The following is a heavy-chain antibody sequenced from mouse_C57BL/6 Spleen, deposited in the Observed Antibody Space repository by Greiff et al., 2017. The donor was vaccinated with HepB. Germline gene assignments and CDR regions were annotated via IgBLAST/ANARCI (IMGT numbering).Heavy chain of an antibody. CDR2: ISSGGDYI. CDR3: TRELGQGFYAMDY. D-gene: IGHD4-1*01. CDR1: GFTFSSYA. Sequence: EVKLVESGEGLVKPGGSLKLSCAASGFTFSSYAMSWVRQTPEKRLEWVAYISSGGDYIYYADTVKGRFTISRDNARNTLYLQMSSLKSEDTAMYYCTRELGQGFYAMDYWGQGTSVTVSS. J-gene: IGHJ4*01. V-gene: IGHV5-9-1*02.